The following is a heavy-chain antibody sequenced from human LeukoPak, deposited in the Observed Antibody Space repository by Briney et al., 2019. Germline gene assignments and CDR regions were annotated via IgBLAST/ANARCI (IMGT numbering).Heavy chain of an antibody. Sequence: GGSLRLSCAASGFTFSIYEMNWVRQAPGKGLEWVSGTNWNGGSTGYADSVKGRFTISRDNAKNSLYLQMNSLRAEDTALYYCARDYYDSSGYYDYWGQGTLVTVSS. CDR2: TNWNGGST. V-gene: IGHV3-20*04. D-gene: IGHD3-22*01. CDR1: GFTFSIYE. J-gene: IGHJ4*02. CDR3: ARDYYDSSGYYDY.